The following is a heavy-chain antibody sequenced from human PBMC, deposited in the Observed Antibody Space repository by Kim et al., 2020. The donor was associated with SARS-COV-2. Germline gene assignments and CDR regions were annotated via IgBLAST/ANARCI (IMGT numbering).Heavy chain of an antibody. CDR3: ARRITGSICSNWYFDL. J-gene: IGHJ2*01. CDR1: GGSITSGTSY. V-gene: IGHV4-39*02. Sequence: SETLSLTCSVSGGSITSGTSYWAWIRQPPGKGLEWIVSLHYSANTHYNPSLKSRVSTSVDASKNIFSLRLKSVTAADTAVYYCARRITGSICSNWYFDLWGRGTLVTVSS. D-gene: IGHD6-13*01. CDR2: LHYSANT.